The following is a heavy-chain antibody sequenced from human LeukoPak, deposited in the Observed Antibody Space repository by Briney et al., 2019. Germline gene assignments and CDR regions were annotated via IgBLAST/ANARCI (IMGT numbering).Heavy chain of an antibody. CDR3: ARGYYPFPDY. CDR2: IYYSGST. V-gene: IGHV4-59*08. D-gene: IGHD3-3*01. J-gene: IGHJ4*02. CDR1: GGSISSDY. Sequence: SETLSLTYTVSGGSISSDYWSWLRQPPGKGLEWIGYIYYSGSTNYSPSLKSRVTISVDTPNNQFSLKLSSVTAADTAVYYCARGYYPFPDYWGQGTLVTVSS.